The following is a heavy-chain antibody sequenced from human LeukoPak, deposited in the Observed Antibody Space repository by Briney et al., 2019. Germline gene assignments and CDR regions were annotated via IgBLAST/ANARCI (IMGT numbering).Heavy chain of an antibody. CDR1: GFTFDDYA. J-gene: IGHJ6*02. D-gene: IGHD3-22*01. CDR3: AREGYDSSGYRGRSGNYYGMDV. V-gene: IGHV3-9*01. CDR2: ISWNSGSI. Sequence: PGGSMRLACAASGFTFDDYAMHWVRHAPGKGLEWVSGISWNSGSIGYADSVKGRFTISRDNAKNSLYLQMNSLRAEDTALYYCAREGYDSSGYRGRSGNYYGMDVWGQGTTVTVSS.